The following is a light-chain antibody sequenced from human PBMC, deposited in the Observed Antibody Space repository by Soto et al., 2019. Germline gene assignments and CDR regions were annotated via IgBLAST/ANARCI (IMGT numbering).Light chain of an antibody. CDR1: SSDVGGYNF. Sequence: QSALTQPASVSGSPGQSITISFTGTSSDVGGYNFVSWYQQHPGKVPKLMIFDVNRRPSGVSDRFSGSKSGNTASLTISGLQAEDEGDYYCCSYTSSSTHVFGSGTKVTVL. CDR2: DVN. CDR3: CSYTSSSTHV. J-gene: IGLJ1*01. V-gene: IGLV2-14*03.